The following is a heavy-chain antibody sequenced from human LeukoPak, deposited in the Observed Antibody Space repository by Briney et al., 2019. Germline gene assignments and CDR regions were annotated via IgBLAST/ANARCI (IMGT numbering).Heavy chain of an antibody. Sequence: ASVKVSCKSSGGTFSSYAISWVRQAPGQGLEWMGGIIPIFGTANYAQKFQGRVTITADESTSTAYMELSSLRSEDTAVYYCARDSGYSSSWEFDYWGQGTLVTVSS. J-gene: IGHJ4*02. CDR2: IIPIFGTA. D-gene: IGHD6-13*01. CDR3: ARDSGYSSSWEFDY. V-gene: IGHV1-69*13. CDR1: GGTFSSYA.